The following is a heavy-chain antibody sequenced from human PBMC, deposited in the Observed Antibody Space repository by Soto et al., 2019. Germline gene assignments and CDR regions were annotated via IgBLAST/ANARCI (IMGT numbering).Heavy chain of an antibody. J-gene: IGHJ1*01. V-gene: IGHV3-30-3*01. CDR2: ISYDGNNK. Sequence: QVQLVESGGGVVQPGRSLRLSCAASGFTFSDYAMHWVRQAPGKGLEWVAVISYDGNNKYYADSVKGRFTISRDNSKNTLYRQMNSLRDEDTAVYYCAGDKEDSSGWTCFQHWGQGDLVTVSS. CDR1: GFTFSDYA. D-gene: IGHD6-19*01. CDR3: AGDKEDSSGWTCFQH.